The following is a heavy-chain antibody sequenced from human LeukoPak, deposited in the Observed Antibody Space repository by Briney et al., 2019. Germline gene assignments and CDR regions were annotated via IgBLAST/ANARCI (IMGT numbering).Heavy chain of an antibody. J-gene: IGHJ4*02. CDR2: LYYSGST. CDR1: GGSISSSSYY. Sequence: SETLSLTCTVSGGSISSSSYYWVWIRQPPGKGLEWIGSLYYSGSTHYKPSLKSRVAIFVDPSKNQFSLRLSSVTAADAAVYYCARNYYDGSGYYFWGQGTQVTVSS. CDR3: ARNYYDGSGYYF. V-gene: IGHV4-39*01. D-gene: IGHD3-22*01.